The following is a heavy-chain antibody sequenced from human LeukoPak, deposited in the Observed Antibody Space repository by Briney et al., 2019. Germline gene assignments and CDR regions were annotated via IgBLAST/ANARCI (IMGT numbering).Heavy chain of an antibody. Sequence: EASVKVSCKASGYTFTGYYMHWVRQAPGQGLEWMGWINPNSGGTNYAQKFQGRVTMTRDTSISTAYVELSRLRSDDTAVYYCARDRRDSSGYYQDYWGQGTLVTVSS. CDR3: ARDRRDSSGYYQDY. V-gene: IGHV1-2*02. J-gene: IGHJ4*02. CDR2: INPNSGGT. D-gene: IGHD3-22*01. CDR1: GYTFTGYY.